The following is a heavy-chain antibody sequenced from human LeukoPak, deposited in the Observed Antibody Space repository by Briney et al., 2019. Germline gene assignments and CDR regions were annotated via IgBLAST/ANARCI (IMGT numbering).Heavy chain of an antibody. CDR1: GGSISSYY. Sequence: SETLSLTCTVSGGSISSYYWSWIRQPPGKGLEWIGYIYYSGSTNYNPSLKSRVTISVDTSKNQFSLKLSSVTAADTAVYYCARDLGDCTNGVCYSDYWGQGTLVTVSS. J-gene: IGHJ4*02. CDR3: ARDLGDCTNGVCYSDY. D-gene: IGHD2-8*01. CDR2: IYYSGST. V-gene: IGHV4-59*12.